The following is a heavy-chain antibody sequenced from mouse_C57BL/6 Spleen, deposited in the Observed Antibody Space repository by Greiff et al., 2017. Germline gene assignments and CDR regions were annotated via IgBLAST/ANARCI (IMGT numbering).Heavy chain of an antibody. CDR3: ARSRYYYGSSYYFDY. CDR1: GYAFSSSW. D-gene: IGHD1-1*01. Sequence: VKLVESGPELVKPGASVKISCKASGYAFSSSWMNWVKQRPGKGLEWIGRIYPGDGDTNYNGKFKGKATLTADKSSSTAYMQLSILTSEDSAVYFCARSRYYYGSSYYFDYWGQGTTLTGSS. CDR2: IYPGDGDT. J-gene: IGHJ2*01. V-gene: IGHV1-82*01.